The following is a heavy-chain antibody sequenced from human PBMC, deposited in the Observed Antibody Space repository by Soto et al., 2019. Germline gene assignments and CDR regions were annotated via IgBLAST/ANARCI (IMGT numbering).Heavy chain of an antibody. CDR3: ARVPVAGDCGCYYYAMDV. J-gene: IGHJ6*02. V-gene: IGHV1-18*04. D-gene: IGHD2-21*01. CDR2: ISAYNGHT. CDR1: GYTFTSYG. Sequence: GASVKVSCKASGYTFTSYGMSWVRQAPGQGLEWMGWISAYNGHTKYAQKLQGRVTLTTDTSTNTTYMELTSLISDDTAVYFCARVPVAGDCGCYYYAMDVWGQGTTVTV.